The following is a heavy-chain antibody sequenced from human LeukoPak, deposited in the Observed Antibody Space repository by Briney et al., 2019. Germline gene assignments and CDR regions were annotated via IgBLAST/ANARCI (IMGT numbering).Heavy chain of an antibody. D-gene: IGHD2-21*01. J-gene: IGHJ6*03. CDR1: GFTFSSYW. Sequence: PGGSLRLSCAASGFTFSSYWMSWVRQAPGKGLEWVANIKQDGSEKYYVDCVKGRITISRDNAKNSLYLQMNSLRAEDTAVYYCARDLSAYCGGDCYYYYYYYMDVWGKGTTVTVSS. CDR3: ARDLSAYCGGDCYYYYYYYMDV. CDR2: IKQDGSEK. V-gene: IGHV3-7*01.